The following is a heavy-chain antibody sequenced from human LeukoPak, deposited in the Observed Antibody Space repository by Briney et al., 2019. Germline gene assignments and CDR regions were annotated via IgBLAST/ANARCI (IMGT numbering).Heavy chain of an antibody. D-gene: IGHD3-10*01. CDR2: ISYDGSNK. CDR3: AILIYGSGRRLSDV. V-gene: IGHV3-30-3*01. J-gene: IGHJ6*02. CDR1: GFTFSSYG. Sequence: GGSLRLSCAASGFTFSSYGMHWVRQAPGKGLEWVAVISYDGSNKYYADSVKGRFTISRDNSKNTLYLQMNSLRAEDTAVYYCAILIYGSGRRLSDVWGQGTTVTVSS.